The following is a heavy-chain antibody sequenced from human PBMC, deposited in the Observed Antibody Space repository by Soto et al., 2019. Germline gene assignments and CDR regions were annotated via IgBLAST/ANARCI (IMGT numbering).Heavy chain of an antibody. CDR2: ISYVGSNK. D-gene: IGHD2-21*01. CDR1: GFTFSSFG. Sequence: PGGSLRLSCAASGFTFSSFGMHWVRQAPGKGLEWVAVISYVGSNKDYADSVKGRFTISRDNSKNTLYLQMKGLRAEDTAVYYCAKTPVRDRPYYRYFGMDVWGQGTTVTVSS. V-gene: IGHV3-30*18. CDR3: AKTPVRDRPYYRYFGMDV. J-gene: IGHJ6*02.